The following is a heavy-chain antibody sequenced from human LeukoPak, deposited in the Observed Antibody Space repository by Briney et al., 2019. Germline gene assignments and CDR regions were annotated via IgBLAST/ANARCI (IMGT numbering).Heavy chain of an antibody. CDR2: ISGYNDNT. J-gene: IGHJ3*02. D-gene: IGHD6-19*01. CDR3: ARHLGGSSGWYAFDI. CDR1: GYSFGSYC. Sequence: ASVKVSCKPSGYSFGSYCIAWVRQAPGQGLEGMGWISGYNDNTNYAREFQGRVTMTTDTSTSTAYMELRSLRADDTAVYYCARHLGGSSGWYAFDIWGQGTMVTVSS. V-gene: IGHV1-18*01.